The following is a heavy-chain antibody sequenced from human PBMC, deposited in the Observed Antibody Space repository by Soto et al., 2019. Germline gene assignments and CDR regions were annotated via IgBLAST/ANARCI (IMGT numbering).Heavy chain of an antibody. CDR3: ARTYDNSGPNSGGYAFDI. CDR1: GDSINSYY. D-gene: IGHD3-22*01. J-gene: IGHJ3*02. V-gene: IGHV4-59*01. Sequence: QVQLQESGPGLVKPSETLSFTCTVSGDSINSYYWSWIRQPPGKGLEWIAYFYKSGTTNYNPSLKSRVTISVDTSKNQFSLKLSSVTAADTAVYYCARTYDNSGPNSGGYAFDIWGQGTMLTASS. CDR2: FYKSGTT.